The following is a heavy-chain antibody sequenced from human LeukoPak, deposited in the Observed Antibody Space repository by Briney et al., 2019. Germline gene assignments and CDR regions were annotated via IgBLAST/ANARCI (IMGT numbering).Heavy chain of an antibody. J-gene: IGHJ2*01. Sequence: PSETLSLTCTVSGDSIGTYYWSWIRQSAGKGLEWIGRTYTSGYTNYNPSLKSRVTMSADASKNQFSLKLTSVTAADTAVYYCARDSRSVAVWYFDVWGRGALVTVSS. CDR2: TYTSGYT. CDR1: GDSIGTYY. D-gene: IGHD2-15*01. V-gene: IGHV4-4*07. CDR3: ARDSRSVAVWYFDV.